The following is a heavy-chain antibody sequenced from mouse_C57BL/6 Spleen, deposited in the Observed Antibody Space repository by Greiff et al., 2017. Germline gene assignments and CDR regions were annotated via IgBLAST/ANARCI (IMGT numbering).Heavy chain of an antibody. Sequence: EVKLMESGGGLVQPGGSLKLSCAASGFTFSDYYMYWVRQTPEKRLEWVAYISNGGGSTYYPDTVKGRFTISRDNGKNTLYLQMSRLKSEDTAMYYCARGPIYYDYDGGLMDYWGQGTSVTVSS. J-gene: IGHJ4*01. D-gene: IGHD2-4*01. CDR1: GFTFSDYY. CDR2: ISNGGGST. CDR3: ARGPIYYDYDGGLMDY. V-gene: IGHV5-12*01.